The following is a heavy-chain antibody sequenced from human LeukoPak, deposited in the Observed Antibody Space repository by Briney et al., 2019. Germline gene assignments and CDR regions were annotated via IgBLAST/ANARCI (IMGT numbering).Heavy chain of an antibody. CDR3: ARHYYDSSGYYFDY. CDR2: ISSSSSYI. D-gene: IGHD3-22*01. CDR1: GFTFSSYS. J-gene: IGHJ4*02. Sequence: KTGGSLRLSCAASGFTFSSYSMNWVRQAPGKGLEWVSSISSSSSYIYYADSVKGRFTISRDNAKNSLYLQTNSLRAEDTAVYYCARHYYDSSGYYFDYWGQGTLVTVSS. V-gene: IGHV3-21*01.